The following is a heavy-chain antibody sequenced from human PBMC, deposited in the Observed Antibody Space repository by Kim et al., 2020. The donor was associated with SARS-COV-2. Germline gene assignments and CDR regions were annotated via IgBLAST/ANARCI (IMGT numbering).Heavy chain of an antibody. Sequence: SVKVSCKASGGGTFSSDTFNWVRQVPGQVLEWMGGIIPVFGTAKYPQKFRDRLTIIADESTTTAYMELRGLRTEDTAVYYCATDIGDKNGYYLYGMDVWGPGTTVTV. D-gene: IGHD2-8*01. V-gene: IGHV1-69*13. CDR2: IIPVFGTA. CDR3: ATDIGDKNGYYLYGMDV. CDR1: GGGTFSSDT. J-gene: IGHJ6*02.